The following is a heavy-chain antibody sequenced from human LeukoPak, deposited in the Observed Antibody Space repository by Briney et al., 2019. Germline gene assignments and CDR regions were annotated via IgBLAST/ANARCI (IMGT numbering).Heavy chain of an antibody. J-gene: IGHJ4*02. CDR1: GGSVSSGSYY. Sequence: SETLSLTCSVSGGSVSSGSYYWSWIRQPPGKGLEWIGYLYYSGSTNYNPSLKSRVTMSVDTSKNQFSLKLSSVTAADTAVYYCARAVYNWNYAIDCWGQGTLVTVSS. D-gene: IGHD1-1*01. CDR3: ARAVYNWNYAIDC. V-gene: IGHV4-61*01. CDR2: LYYSGST.